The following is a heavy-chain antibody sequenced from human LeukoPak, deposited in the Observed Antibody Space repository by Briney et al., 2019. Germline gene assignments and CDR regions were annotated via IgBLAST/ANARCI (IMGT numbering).Heavy chain of an antibody. J-gene: IGHJ4*02. CDR2: INWNAGST. Sequence: GGSLRLSCAASGFTFHDYAMHWVRQAPGKGLEWVSLINWNAGSTYYADSAKGRFTISRDNSKNSLYLQMNSLRAEDTAMYYCAKGGGGGYSYGYGQLDYWGQGTLVTVSS. V-gene: IGHV3-43D*04. CDR1: GFTFHDYA. D-gene: IGHD5-18*01. CDR3: AKGGGGGYSYGYGQLDY.